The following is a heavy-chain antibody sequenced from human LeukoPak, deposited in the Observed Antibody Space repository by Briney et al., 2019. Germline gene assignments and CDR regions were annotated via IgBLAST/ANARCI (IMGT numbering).Heavy chain of an antibody. Sequence: GGSLRLSCAASGFTFISYEMNWVRQAPGKGLEWVSYISSSGSTIYYADSVKGRFTISIDNAKNSLYLQMNSLRAEDTAVYYCARGDYSSGWYYYDYMDFECKGNTVTVSS. CDR2: ISSSGSTI. CDR3: ARGDYSSGWYYYDYMDF. V-gene: IGHV3-48*03. J-gene: IGHJ6*03. CDR1: GFTFISYE. D-gene: IGHD6-19*01.